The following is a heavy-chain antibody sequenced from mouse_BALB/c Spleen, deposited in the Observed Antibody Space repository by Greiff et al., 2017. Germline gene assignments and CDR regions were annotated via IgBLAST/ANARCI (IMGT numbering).Heavy chain of an antibody. Sequence: DVKLVESGPGLVKPSQSLSLTCSVTGYSITSGYYWNWIRQFPGNKLEWMGYISYDGSNNYNPSLKNRISITRDTSKNQFFLKLNSVTTEDTATYYCALYDYEYFDVWGAGTTVTVSS. CDR1: GYSITSGYY. V-gene: IGHV3-6*02. D-gene: IGHD2-4*01. CDR2: ISYDGSN. J-gene: IGHJ1*01. CDR3: ALYDYEYFDV.